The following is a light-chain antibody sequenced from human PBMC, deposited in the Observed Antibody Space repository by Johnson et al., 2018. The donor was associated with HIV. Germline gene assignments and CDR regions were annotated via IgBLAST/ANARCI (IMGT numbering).Light chain of an antibody. CDR3: GTWDSSLSAYV. V-gene: IGLV1-51*02. CDR2: ENN. Sequence: QSVLTQPPSVSAAPGQKVTISCSGSSSNIGNNYVSWYQQLPGTAPKLLIYENNKRPSGIPDRFSTYKSGTSATLGITGLQTGDEADYYCGTWDSSLSAYVFGTGTKVTVL. J-gene: IGLJ1*01. CDR1: SSNIGNNY.